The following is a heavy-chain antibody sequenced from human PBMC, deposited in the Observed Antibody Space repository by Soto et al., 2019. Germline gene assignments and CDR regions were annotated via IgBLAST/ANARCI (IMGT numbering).Heavy chain of an antibody. CDR2: MTGDGRTT. Sequence: GGSLRLSCAASGFTFGDYWMHWVRQPPGKGPEWVSRMTGDGRTTQYADSVKGRFTASRDNAKSTLYLQMNSLRAEDTAVYYCATAEAEYWGTGTLVIVSS. CDR1: GFTFGDYW. CDR3: ATAEAEY. J-gene: IGHJ4*02. V-gene: IGHV3-74*03.